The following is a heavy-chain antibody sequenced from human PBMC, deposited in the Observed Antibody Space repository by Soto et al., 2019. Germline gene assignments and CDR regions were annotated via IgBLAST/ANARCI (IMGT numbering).Heavy chain of an antibody. J-gene: IGHJ4*02. CDR2: ISPDGSNR. D-gene: IGHD2-21*01. CDR3: ASWGQIVQLSNPELDK. CDR1: VFSFITYC. V-gene: IGHV3-74*01. Sequence: WLCXRLSGSAGVFSFITYCINLVRQTPGKGLMLVSRISPDGSNRGYADSVEGRFTVSRENAKNTLYLQIHSLRAEDTAMYYCASWGQIVQLSNPELDKWGEATLVNVS.